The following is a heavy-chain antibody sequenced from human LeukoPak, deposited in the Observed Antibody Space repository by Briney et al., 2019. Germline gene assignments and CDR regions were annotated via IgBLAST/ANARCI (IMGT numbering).Heavy chain of an antibody. CDR1: GFTLGDYT. D-gene: IGHD1-26*01. Sequence: GGSLRLSCAASGFTLGDYTMHWVRQTPAKGLEWVSVISWDGVSTYYADSMKGRFTISRDNSKNSLFLQMNSLRTADTALYYCAKATRGDGSYLIDYWGQGTLVTVSS. CDR3: AKATRGDGSYLIDY. V-gene: IGHV3-43*01. J-gene: IGHJ4*02. CDR2: ISWDGVST.